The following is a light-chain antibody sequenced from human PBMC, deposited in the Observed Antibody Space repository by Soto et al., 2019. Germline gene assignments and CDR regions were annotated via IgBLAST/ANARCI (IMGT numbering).Light chain of an antibody. J-gene: IGKJ1*01. CDR3: QQYFEWPPMT. Sequence: VMTQSPATLSVSPGERATLSCWASETVATNLAWYQQKPGQAPRLLISGASTRAAGISDRFRGGGSGTEFTLPISSLRSEDSAIYYCQQYFEWPPMTFGQGTKVEI. CDR2: GAS. V-gene: IGKV3-15*01. CDR1: ETVATN.